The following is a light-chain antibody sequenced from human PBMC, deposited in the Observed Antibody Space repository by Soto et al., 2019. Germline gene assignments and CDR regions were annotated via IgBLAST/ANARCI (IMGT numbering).Light chain of an antibody. CDR2: EVT. CDR1: SSDVGAYKY. Sequence: QSVLTQPPSASGSPGQSVTISCTGTSSDVGAYKYVSWYQQYPGKPPKLMIYEVTKPPSGVPDRFSGSKSGNTASLTVSGLQAEDEAYYYCTSYVGNDIWVFGGGTKVTVL. J-gene: IGLJ3*02. CDR3: TSYVGNDIWV. V-gene: IGLV2-8*01.